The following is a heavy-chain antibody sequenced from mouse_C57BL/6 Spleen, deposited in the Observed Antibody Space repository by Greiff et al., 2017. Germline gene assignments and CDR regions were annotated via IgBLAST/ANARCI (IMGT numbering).Heavy chain of an antibody. Sequence: VQLQQSGAELVKPGASVKLSCKASGYTFTDYTIHWVKQRSGQGLEWIGWFYPGSGSIKYNEKFKDKATLTADKSSSTVYMQLSRLTSDDSAVXFCERHEGACDFFDYWGQGTTLTVSS. CDR1: GYTFTDYT. V-gene: IGHV1-62-2*01. J-gene: IGHJ2*01. CDR3: ERHEGACDFFDY. CDR2: FYPGSGSI.